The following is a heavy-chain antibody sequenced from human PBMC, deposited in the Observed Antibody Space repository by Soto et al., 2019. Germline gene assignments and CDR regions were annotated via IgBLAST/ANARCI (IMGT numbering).Heavy chain of an antibody. J-gene: IGHJ3*02. CDR2: ISAYNGNT. CDR3: ARVIQLSSHDAFDI. D-gene: IGHD5-18*01. CDR1: GYTFTSYG. V-gene: IGHV1-18*01. Sequence: ASVKVSCKASGYTFTSYGMSWVRQAPGQGLEWMGWISAYNGNTNYAQKLQGRVTMTTDTSTSTAYMELRSLRSDDTAVYYCARVIQLSSHDAFDIWGQGTMVTVSS.